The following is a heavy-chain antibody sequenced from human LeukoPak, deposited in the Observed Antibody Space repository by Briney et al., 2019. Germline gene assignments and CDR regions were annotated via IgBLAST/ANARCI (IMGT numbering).Heavy chain of an antibody. CDR1: GFTFSSYG. D-gene: IGHD1-26*01. V-gene: IGHV3-33*03. CDR2: IWYDGSNK. J-gene: IGHJ4*02. Sequence: GGSLRLSCAASGFTFSSYGMHWVRQAPGKGLEWVAVIWYDGSNKYYADSVKGRFTISRDNAKNSLYLQMNSLRAEDTAVYYCATVGFTYWGQGTLVTVSS. CDR3: ATVGFTY.